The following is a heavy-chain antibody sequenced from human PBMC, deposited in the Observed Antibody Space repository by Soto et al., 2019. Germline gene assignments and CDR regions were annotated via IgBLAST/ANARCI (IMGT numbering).Heavy chain of an antibody. CDR3: ARDLPPYYYDSSGYYSQSNWFDP. Sequence: SVKVSCKASGGTFSSYAISWVRQAPGQGLEWMGGFFPIFGTANYAQKFQGRVTITADESTSTAYMELSSLRSEDTAVYYCARDLPPYYYDSSGYYSQSNWFDPWGQGTLVTVSS. D-gene: IGHD3-22*01. V-gene: IGHV1-69*13. CDR2: FFPIFGTA. CDR1: GGTFSSYA. J-gene: IGHJ5*02.